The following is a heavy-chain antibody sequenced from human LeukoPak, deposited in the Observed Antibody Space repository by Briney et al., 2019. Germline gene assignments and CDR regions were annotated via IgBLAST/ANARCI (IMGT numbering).Heavy chain of an antibody. CDR2: IYYSGST. V-gene: IGHV4-59*01. D-gene: IGHD3-22*01. J-gene: IGHJ4*02. Sequence: SETLSLTCTVSGGSISSYYWSWIRQPPGKGLEWIGYIYYSGSTNYNPSLKSRVTISVDTSKNQFSLKLSSVTAADTAVYYCARGAQNYYDSSGYWDYWGQGTLVTVSS. CDR1: GGSISSYY. CDR3: ARGAQNYYDSSGYWDY.